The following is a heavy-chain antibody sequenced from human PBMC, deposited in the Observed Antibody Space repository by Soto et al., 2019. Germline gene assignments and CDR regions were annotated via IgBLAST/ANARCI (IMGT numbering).Heavy chain of an antibody. CDR2: IYYSGST. CDR3: ASIYDSSGYYYGNNWFDP. CDR1: GGSISSGDYY. D-gene: IGHD3-22*01. V-gene: IGHV4-31*03. J-gene: IGHJ5*02. Sequence: SETLSLTCTVSGGSISSGDYYWSWIRQHPGKGLERIGYIYYSGSTYYNPSLKSRVTISVDTSKNQFSLKLSSVTAADTAVYYCASIYDSSGYYYGNNWFDPWGQGTLVTV.